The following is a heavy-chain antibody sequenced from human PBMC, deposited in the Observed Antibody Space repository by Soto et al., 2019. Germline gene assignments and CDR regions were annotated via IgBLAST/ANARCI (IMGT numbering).Heavy chain of an antibody. Sequence: SETLSLTCAVSGASVNRIGFHWSWIRQPPGQGWEGIGSIYDAGTTFYNPSLKSRVTISADTSKNHFALRLSSVTAADTAVYYCARRGSGHTFDYWGQGTLVTVSS. CDR3: ARRGSGHTFDY. J-gene: IGHJ4*02. D-gene: IGHD3-10*01. CDR2: IYDAGTT. CDR1: GASVNRIGFH. V-gene: IGHV4-39*01.